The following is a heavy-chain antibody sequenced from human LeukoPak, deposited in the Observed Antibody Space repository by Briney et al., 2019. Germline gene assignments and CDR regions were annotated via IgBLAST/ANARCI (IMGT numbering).Heavy chain of an antibody. CDR2: ISSNSIYV. CDR1: GFTFSSYS. V-gene: IGHV3-21*01. CDR3: ARVYPVAGDFDY. J-gene: IGHJ4*02. D-gene: IGHD6-19*01. Sequence: GGSLRLSCAASGFTFSSYSMNWVRQAPGKGLEWVSSISSNSIYVFYADSMKGRFTISRDNAKNSLSLQMNSLRAEDTAVYYCARVYPVAGDFDYWGQGTLVTVSS.